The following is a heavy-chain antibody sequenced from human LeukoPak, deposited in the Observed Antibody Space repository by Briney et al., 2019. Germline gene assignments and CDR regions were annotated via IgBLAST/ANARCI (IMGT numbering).Heavy chain of an antibody. D-gene: IGHD6-6*01. CDR2: ISSDGSST. CDR1: GFTFRNHW. Sequence: GRSLRLSCAASGFTFRNHWTHWVRQTPGKGLVWVSRISSDGSSTTYADSVKGRFTISRDNAKNTLYLQMNNLRAEDTAMYYCARDQRVTARPDIDYWGQGTLVIVSS. CDR3: ARDQRVTARPDIDY. J-gene: IGHJ4*02. V-gene: IGHV3-74*03.